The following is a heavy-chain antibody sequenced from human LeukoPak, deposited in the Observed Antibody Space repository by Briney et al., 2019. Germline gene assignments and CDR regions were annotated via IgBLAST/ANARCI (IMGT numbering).Heavy chain of an antibody. D-gene: IGHD3-10*01. CDR3: AKCRRMVDAFDI. Sequence: SETLSLTCTVSGGSISNSDYYWGWIRQPPGKGLEWIGNIYYTGSTYYNPSLKSRVTISVDTSKNQFSLKVNSLTAADTAVYYCAKCRRMVDAFDIWGQGTMVTVSS. CDR1: GGSISNSDYY. CDR2: IYYTGST. V-gene: IGHV4-39*07. J-gene: IGHJ3*02.